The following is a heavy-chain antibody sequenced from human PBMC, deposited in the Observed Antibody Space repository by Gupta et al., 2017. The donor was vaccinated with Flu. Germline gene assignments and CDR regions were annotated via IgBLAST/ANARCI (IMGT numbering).Heavy chain of an antibody. CDR3: ARPNFKKSSMQDGFDI. J-gene: IGHJ3*02. D-gene: IGHD2-2*01. V-gene: IGHV3-30*03. Sequence: YVMHWVRQTPGKGLEWVAATSYDGNNKYYADSVKGRFTISRDNSKNTLYLQMNSLREDDTAVFYCARPNFKKSSMQDGFDIWGQGTLVTVSS. CDR2: TSYDGNNK. CDR1: YV.